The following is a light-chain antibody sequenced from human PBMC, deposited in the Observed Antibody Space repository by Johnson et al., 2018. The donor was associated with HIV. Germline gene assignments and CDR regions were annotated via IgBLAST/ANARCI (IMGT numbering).Light chain of an antibody. CDR1: SSNIGNNY. J-gene: IGLJ1*01. CDR3: GAWDSSLNAYV. Sequence: QSILTQPPSVSAAPGQKITVSCSGSSSNIGNNYVSWYQQLPGTAPKLLIYEDYKRPSGIPDRFFGSKSGTSATLDITGLQTGDEGDYYCGAWDSSLNAYVFGAGTKVTVL. CDR2: EDY. V-gene: IGLV1-51*02.